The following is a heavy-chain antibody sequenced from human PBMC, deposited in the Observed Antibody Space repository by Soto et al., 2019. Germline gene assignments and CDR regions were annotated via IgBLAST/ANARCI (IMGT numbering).Heavy chain of an antibody. CDR3: AKSPRNEVETD. Sequence: ASVKVSCKVSGYTLTELSMHWVRQAPGKGLEWMGGFDPEDGNTDYAQKFQDRVTLTTDTSTSTAYMELRSLRSDDTAVYYCAKSPRNEVETDWGQGTLVTVSS. J-gene: IGHJ4*02. V-gene: IGHV1-24*01. CDR2: FDPEDGNT. D-gene: IGHD5-18*01. CDR1: GYTLTELS.